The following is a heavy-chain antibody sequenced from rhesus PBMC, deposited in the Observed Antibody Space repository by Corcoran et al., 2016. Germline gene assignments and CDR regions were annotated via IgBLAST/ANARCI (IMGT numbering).Heavy chain of an antibody. D-gene: IGHD5-24*01. Sequence: EVQLVETGGGLVQLGGSLKLSCAASGFTFSSYGMRWVRQAPGKGLEWVSAINSGVGSTYYAETGKCRFTISRDNSKNTLSLQMNSLRAEDTAVYYCAKEEYSGYSYDAFDFWGQGLRVTVSS. J-gene: IGHJ3*01. V-gene: IGHV3S5*01. CDR1: GFTFSSYG. CDR3: AKEEYSGYSYDAFDF. CDR2: INSGVGST.